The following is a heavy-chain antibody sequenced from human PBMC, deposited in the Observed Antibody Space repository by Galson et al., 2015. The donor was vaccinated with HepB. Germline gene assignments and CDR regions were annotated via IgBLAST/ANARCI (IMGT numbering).Heavy chain of an antibody. CDR2: IYYSGST. J-gene: IGHJ5*02. D-gene: IGHD3-22*01. CDR1: GGSISSGGYY. CDR3: AAALYDSNHNWFDP. Sequence: LSLTCTVSGGSISSGGYYWSWIRQHPGKGLEWIGYIYYSGSTYYNPSLKSRVTISVDTSKNQFSLKLSSVTAADTAVYYCAAALYDSNHNWFDPWGQGTLVTVSS. V-gene: IGHV4-31*03.